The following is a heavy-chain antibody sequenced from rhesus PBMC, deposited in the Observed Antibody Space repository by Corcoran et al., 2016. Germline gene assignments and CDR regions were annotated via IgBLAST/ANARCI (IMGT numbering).Heavy chain of an antibody. CDR2: INSGGGST. J-gene: IGHJ4*01. V-gene: IGHV3S5*01. D-gene: IGHD4-35*01. CDR3: AKDEDYGNLLY. CDR1: GFTFSSYG. Sequence: EVQLVETGGGLVQPGGSLKLSCAASGFTFSSYGMSWFRQAPGKGLEGVSAINSGGGSTYYADTGKGRFTISRDNSKNTLSLQMNSLRAEDTAVYYCAKDEDYGNLLYWGQGVLVTVSS.